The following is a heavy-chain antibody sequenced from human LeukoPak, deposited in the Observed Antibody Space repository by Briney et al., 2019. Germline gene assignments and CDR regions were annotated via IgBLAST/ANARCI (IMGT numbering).Heavy chain of an antibody. J-gene: IGHJ5*02. CDR3: ARDHVVGLAPFDP. CDR1: GYTFTDYA. CDR2: INTGKGNT. V-gene: IGHV1-3*04. D-gene: IGHD2-15*01. Sequence: ASVKVSCKASGYTFTDYAMHWLRQAPGARLEWMGWINTGKGNTKYSQKFQGRVTITMDTSASTAYMELSSLRSEDTAVYYCARDHVVGLAPFDPWGQGTLVTVSS.